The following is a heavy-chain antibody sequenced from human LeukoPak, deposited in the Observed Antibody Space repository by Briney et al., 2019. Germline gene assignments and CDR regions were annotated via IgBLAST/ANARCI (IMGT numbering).Heavy chain of an antibody. CDR2: INHSGST. J-gene: IGHJ4*02. CDR3: ARGYTAMAQGLLFDY. CDR1: GGSFSGYY. V-gene: IGHV4-34*01. Sequence: KPSETLSLTCAVYGGSFSGYYWSWIRQPPGKGLEWIGEINHSGSTNYNPSLKSRVTISVDTSKNQFSLKLSSVTAADTAVYYCARGYTAMAQGLLFDYWGQGTLVTVSS. D-gene: IGHD5-18*01.